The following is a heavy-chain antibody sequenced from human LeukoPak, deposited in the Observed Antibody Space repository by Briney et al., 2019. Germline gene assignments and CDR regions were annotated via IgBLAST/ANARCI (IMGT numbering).Heavy chain of an antibody. CDR2: IKHDGSET. D-gene: IGHD3-10*01. J-gene: IGHJ4*02. CDR3: ARAMVRGVIPV. CDR1: GFTLSSYW. V-gene: IGHV3-7*04. Sequence: GGALRLSCAASGFTLSSYWMTWVRQAPGKGLEWVANIKHDGSETYYVDSVKNRFTISRDNAKNSLYLQMNSLRADDTAMYYRARAMVRGVIPVWGQGTLVLVSS.